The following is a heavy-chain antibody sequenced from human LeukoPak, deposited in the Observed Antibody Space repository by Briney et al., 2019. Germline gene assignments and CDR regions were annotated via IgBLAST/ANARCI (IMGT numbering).Heavy chain of an antibody. Sequence: GGSLRLSCAASGFTFSSYAMHWVRQAPGKGLEWVAVISYDGSNKYYADSVKGRFTISRDNSKNTLYLQMNSLRAEDTAVYYCARSYGPPFDYWGQGTLVTVSS. CDR3: ARSYGPPFDY. D-gene: IGHD3-10*01. V-gene: IGHV3-30*04. CDR1: GFTFSSYA. CDR2: ISYDGSNK. J-gene: IGHJ4*02.